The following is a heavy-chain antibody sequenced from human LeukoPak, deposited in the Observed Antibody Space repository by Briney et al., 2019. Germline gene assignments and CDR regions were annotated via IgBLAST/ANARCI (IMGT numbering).Heavy chain of an antibody. CDR3: ARDQCSTTTCPIDY. D-gene: IGHD2-2*01. J-gene: IGHJ4*02. CDR2: ISTSCHYI. CDR1: GFTFSIYT. Sequence: KSGGSLRLSCAASGFTFSIYTMNWVRQAPGKGLEWVSSISTSCHYIYYADSVKGRVTISRDNAKSSLYLQLDSLRAEDTAVYYCARDQCSTTTCPIDYWGQGTLVTVAS. V-gene: IGHV3-21*01.